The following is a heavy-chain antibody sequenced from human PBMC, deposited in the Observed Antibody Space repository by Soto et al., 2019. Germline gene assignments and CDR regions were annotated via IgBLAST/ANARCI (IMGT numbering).Heavy chain of an antibody. J-gene: IGHJ4*02. CDR3: ARPYFDTSGYYLWDVDY. Sequence: QVQLVQSGAEVKKPGSSVKLSCKASGDSFNTVAVTWVRKAPGHGIEWMGGIIPNFDTPNYAQTFNGRVTIIADKSTSTRYTELSSRRSEDTAVYYCARPYFDTSGYYLWDVDYWGQGTLVTVSS. CDR2: IIPNFDTP. CDR1: GDSFNTVA. V-gene: IGHV1-69*06. D-gene: IGHD3-22*01.